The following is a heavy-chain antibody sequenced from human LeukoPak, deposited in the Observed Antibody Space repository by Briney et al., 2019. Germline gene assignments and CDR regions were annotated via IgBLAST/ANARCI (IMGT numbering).Heavy chain of an antibody. J-gene: IGHJ3*02. D-gene: IGHD3-10*01. CDR3: ARARWFGDDAYDI. V-gene: IGHV3-30-3*01. CDR2: ISNDGSSK. Sequence: GGSLRLSCAASGFTFRTYAMHWVRQAPGKGLEWVAIISNDGSSKYYADSVIGPFTISRDNSKNTLYLQMNSLRAEDTALYYCARARWFGDDAYDIWGQGTMVIVSS. CDR1: GFTFRTYA.